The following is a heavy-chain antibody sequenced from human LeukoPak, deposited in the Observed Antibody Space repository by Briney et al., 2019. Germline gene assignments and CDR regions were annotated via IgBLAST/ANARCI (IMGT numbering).Heavy chain of an antibody. V-gene: IGHV1-69*13. J-gene: IGHJ4*02. Sequence: SVKVSCTASGGTFSSYAISWVRQAPGQGLEWMGGIIRIFGTANYAQKFQGRVTITADESTSTAYMELSSLRSEDTAVYYCARGRETYYYDSSGYYRFDYWGQGTLVPVSS. CDR1: GGTFSSYA. CDR3: ARGRETYYYDSSGYYRFDY. D-gene: IGHD3-22*01. CDR2: IIRIFGTA.